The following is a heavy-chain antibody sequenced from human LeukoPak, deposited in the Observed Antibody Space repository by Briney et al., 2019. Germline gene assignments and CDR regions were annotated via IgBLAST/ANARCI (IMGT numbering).Heavy chain of an antibody. V-gene: IGHV4-34*01. CDR3: ARGRLAFGSGNTNWFDP. D-gene: IGHD3-10*01. Sequence: GSLRLSCAASGFTFSNYAMSWVRQAPGKGLEWIGEINHSGSTNYNPSLKSRVTISVDTSKNQFSLKLSSVTAADTAVYYCARGRLAFGSGNTNWFDPWGQGTLVTVSS. CDR2: INHSGST. J-gene: IGHJ5*02. CDR1: GFTFSNYA.